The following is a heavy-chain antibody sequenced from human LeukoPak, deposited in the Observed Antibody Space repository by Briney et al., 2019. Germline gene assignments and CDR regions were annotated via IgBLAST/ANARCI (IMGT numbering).Heavy chain of an antibody. Sequence: PSETLSLTCAVYGGSFSGYYWGWIRQPPGKGLEWIGEINHSGSTNYNPSLKSRVTISVDTSKNQFSLKLSSVTAADTAVYYCARTIAYGDYGSPFDYWGQGTLVTVSS. CDR1: GGSFSGYY. CDR2: INHSGST. D-gene: IGHD4-17*01. CDR3: ARTIAYGDYGSPFDY. J-gene: IGHJ4*02. V-gene: IGHV4-34*01.